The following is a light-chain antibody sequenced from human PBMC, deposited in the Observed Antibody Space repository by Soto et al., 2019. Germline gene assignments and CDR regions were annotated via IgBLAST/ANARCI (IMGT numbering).Light chain of an antibody. J-gene: IGKJ3*01. CDR2: AAS. CDR3: QKYHGGLPFT. Sequence: DIQINQSPSSLSASVGDRVTITCRAIQGISNFLAWYQQKPGKVPNLLIYAASTLQSGVPSRFSGSGSGTDVTLTISSLQPEDVATYYCQKYHGGLPFTFGPGTKVDIK. V-gene: IGKV1-27*01. CDR1: QGISNF.